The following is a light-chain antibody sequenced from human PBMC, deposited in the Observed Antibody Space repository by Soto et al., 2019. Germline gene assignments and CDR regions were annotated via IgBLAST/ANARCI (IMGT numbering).Light chain of an antibody. CDR3: QQFGSSPGFT. J-gene: IGKJ3*01. Sequence: DIQMTQSPSSLSASVGDRVTITCRASQGIRNDLGWYQQKPGKAPKRLIYAASSLQSGVPSRFXGSGSGTEFTLTISSLQPEDFAVYYCQQFGSSPGFTFGPGTKVDIK. CDR2: AAS. V-gene: IGKV1-17*01. CDR1: QGIRND.